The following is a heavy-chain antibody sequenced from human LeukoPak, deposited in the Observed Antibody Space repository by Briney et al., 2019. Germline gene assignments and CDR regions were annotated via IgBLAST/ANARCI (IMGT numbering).Heavy chain of an antibody. J-gene: IGHJ5*02. CDR3: ALAGVGAENWFDP. CDR1: GFTFSSYG. D-gene: IGHD1-26*01. V-gene: IGHV3-23*01. CDR2: ISGSGGST. Sequence: AGGSLRLSCAASGFTFSSYGMSWVRQAPGKGLEWVSAISGSGGSTYYADSVKGRFTISRDNSKNTLYLQMNSLRAEDTAVYYCALAGVGAENWFDPWGQGTLVTVSS.